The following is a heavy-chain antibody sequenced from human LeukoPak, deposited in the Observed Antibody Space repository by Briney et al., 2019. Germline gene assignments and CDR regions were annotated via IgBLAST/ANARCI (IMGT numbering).Heavy chain of an antibody. CDR2: IYYSGNT. J-gene: IGHJ3*02. Sequence: PSGTLSLTCTVSGDSISSSSYFWGWIRQPPGKGLEWIGNIYYSGNTYYSPSLRSRATISVDTSKNQFSLKLSSVTAADTAVYYCARGVGIWGQGTVVTVSS. CDR1: GDSISSSSYF. D-gene: IGHD1-26*01. CDR3: ARGVGI. V-gene: IGHV4-39*01.